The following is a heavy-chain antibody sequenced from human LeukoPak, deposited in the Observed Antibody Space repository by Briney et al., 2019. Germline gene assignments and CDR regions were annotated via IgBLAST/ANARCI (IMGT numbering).Heavy chain of an antibody. Sequence: GASVKVSCKASGYTFTSYGISWVRQAPGQGLEWMGLISAYNGNTNYAQKLQGRVTMTTDTSTSTAYMEPRSLRSDDTTVYYCARDRAITMVRGVTRNWFDPWGQGTLVTVSS. J-gene: IGHJ5*02. CDR1: GYTFTSYG. CDR3: ARDRAITMVRGVTRNWFDP. CDR2: ISAYNGNT. V-gene: IGHV1-18*01. D-gene: IGHD3-10*01.